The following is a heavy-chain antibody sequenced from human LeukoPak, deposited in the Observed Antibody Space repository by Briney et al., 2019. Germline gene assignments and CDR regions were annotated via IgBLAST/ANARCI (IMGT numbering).Heavy chain of an antibody. J-gene: IGHJ3*02. CDR1: GYTFTCYY. V-gene: IGHV1-69*13. CDR2: IIPIFGTA. CDR3: AREVSSSWRYDAFDI. D-gene: IGHD6-13*01. Sequence: SVKVSCKASGYTFTCYYMHWVRQAPGQGREWMGGIIPIFGTANYAQKFQGRVTITADESTSTAYMELSSLRSEDTAVYYCAREVSSSWRYDAFDIWGQGTMVTVSS.